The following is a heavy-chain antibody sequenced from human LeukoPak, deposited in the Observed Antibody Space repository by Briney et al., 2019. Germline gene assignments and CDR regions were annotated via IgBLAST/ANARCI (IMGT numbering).Heavy chain of an antibody. CDR1: GFTFSSYG. CDR3: ARTLANRGRPNWFDP. V-gene: IGHV3-30*03. Sequence: PGGSLRLSCAASGFTFSSYGMHWVRQAPGKGLEWVAVISYDGSNKYYADSVKGRFTISRDNSKNTLYLQMNSLRAEDTAVYYCARTLANRGRPNWFDPWGQGTLVTVSS. CDR2: ISYDGSNK. D-gene: IGHD3-10*01. J-gene: IGHJ5*02.